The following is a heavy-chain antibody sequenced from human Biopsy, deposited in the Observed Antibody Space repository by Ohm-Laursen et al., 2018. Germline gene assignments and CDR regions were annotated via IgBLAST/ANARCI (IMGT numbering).Heavy chain of an antibody. CDR2: IYYSGST. V-gene: IGHV4-59*01. CDR1: DGSINSYY. CDR3: ARERGYYSDRTVPGYFDL. J-gene: IGHJ2*01. D-gene: IGHD3-22*01. Sequence: SQTLSLTCTVSDGSINSYYWNWIRQPPGKRLVWIGNIYYSGSTNFNPSLKSRVTISVDTSKNQFSLRLRSVTPADTAIYYCARERGYYSDRTVPGYFDLWGRGTLVTVSS.